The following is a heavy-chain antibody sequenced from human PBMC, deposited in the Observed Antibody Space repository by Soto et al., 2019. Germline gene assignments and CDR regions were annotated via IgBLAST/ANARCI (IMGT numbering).Heavy chain of an antibody. CDR1: GYSFTSYW. V-gene: IGHV5-10-1*01. J-gene: IGHJ5*02. CDR2: IDPSDSYT. D-gene: IGHD3-9*01. Sequence: PGESLKISCKGSGYSFTSYWISWVRQMPGKGLEWMGRIDPSDSYTNYSPSFQGHVTISADKSISTAYLQWSSLKASDTAMYYCAISLEHYDILTGSLGQGTLVTVSS. CDR3: AISLEHYDILTGS.